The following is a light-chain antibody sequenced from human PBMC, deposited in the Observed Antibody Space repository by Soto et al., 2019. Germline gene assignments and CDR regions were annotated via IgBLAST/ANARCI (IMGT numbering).Light chain of an antibody. Sequence: DIQMTQSPSTRSSSLGDRVTITCRASQSISSWLAWYQQKQGKAPKLLIYKASSLESGVPSRFSGSVSGTEGTITISSLQPDDGSTYYCQQSNSYTWTFGQGTKVDIK. CDR1: QSISSW. CDR2: KAS. J-gene: IGKJ1*01. CDR3: QQSNSYTWT. V-gene: IGKV1-5*03.